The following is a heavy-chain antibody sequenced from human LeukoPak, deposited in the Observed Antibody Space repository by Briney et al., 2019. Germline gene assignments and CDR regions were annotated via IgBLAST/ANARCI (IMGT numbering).Heavy chain of an antibody. CDR1: GYSFTSYW. CDR3: ARLQRGYTYGSALDY. D-gene: IGHD5-18*01. Sequence: GESLKISCKGSGYSFTSYWIGWVRQMPGKGLEWMGIIYPGDSDTRYSPSFQGQVTISADKSISTAYLQWSSLQASDSAMYYCARLQRGYTYGSALDYWGQGTLVTVSS. V-gene: IGHV5-51*01. J-gene: IGHJ4*02. CDR2: IYPGDSDT.